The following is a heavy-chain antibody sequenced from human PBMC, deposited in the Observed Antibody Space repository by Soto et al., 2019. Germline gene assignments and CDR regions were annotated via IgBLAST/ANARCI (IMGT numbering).Heavy chain of an antibody. CDR1: GYTFTNFG. CDR3: ARGGTQIDY. V-gene: IGHV1-18*01. J-gene: IGHJ4*02. CDR2: ISAYNGNT. D-gene: IGHD3-16*01. Sequence: QVQLVQSGAEVKKPGASVKVSCKASGYTFTNFGISWVRQAPGQGLEWMGGISAYNGNTNYAQKFQGRVTMTTATSTSTAYMEVRSLRFDDTAVYYCARGGTQIDYWGQGTLVTVSS.